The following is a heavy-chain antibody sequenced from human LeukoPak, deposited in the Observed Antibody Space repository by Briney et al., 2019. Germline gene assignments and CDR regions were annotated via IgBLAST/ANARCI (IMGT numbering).Heavy chain of an antibody. CDR3: AKAYCGSTICYGGGKIDY. J-gene: IGHJ4*02. V-gene: IGHV3-30*02. CDR2: KPYDGSNK. D-gene: IGHD2-2*01. CDR1: GFPYINYD. Sequence: QPGGPLSLFCAASGFPYINYDILWLPQAPGKALEGVTFKPYDGSNKYYVDYVKGRFTISRDNSKNTLYLQMNSLRAEDTAVYYCAKAYCGSTICYGGGKIDYWGQGTMVTVSS.